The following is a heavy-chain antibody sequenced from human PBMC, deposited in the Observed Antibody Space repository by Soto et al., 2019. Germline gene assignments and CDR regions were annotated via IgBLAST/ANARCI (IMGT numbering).Heavy chain of an antibody. Sequence: EVQLVESGGGLVQPGGSLRLSCAASGFTFSSYWMSWVRQAPGKGLEWVANIKQDGSEKYYVDSVKGRFTISRDNAKNSLYLQMNSLRAEDTAVYYCAGCSGGSCYSGEYFQHWGQGTLVTASS. J-gene: IGHJ1*01. CDR1: GFTFSSYW. V-gene: IGHV3-7*01. CDR3: AGCSGGSCYSGEYFQH. D-gene: IGHD2-15*01. CDR2: IKQDGSEK.